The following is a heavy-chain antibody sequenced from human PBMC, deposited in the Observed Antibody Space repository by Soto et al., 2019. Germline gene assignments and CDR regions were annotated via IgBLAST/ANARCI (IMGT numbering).Heavy chain of an antibody. CDR2: IHSSGSI. CDR1: GGSISSDDYY. CDR3: ASDLDGLNDDNRGTYPRPG. D-gene: IGHD3-22*01. V-gene: IGHV4-30-4*01. J-gene: IGHJ1*01. Sequence: SETLSLTCTVSGGSISSDDYYWSWIRQAPGRGLEWIGYIHSSGSIYYNPSLKSRATMSIDTARNQFSLKVSSVTVADTAVYYCASDLDGLNDDNRGTYPRPGWGQGRLVT.